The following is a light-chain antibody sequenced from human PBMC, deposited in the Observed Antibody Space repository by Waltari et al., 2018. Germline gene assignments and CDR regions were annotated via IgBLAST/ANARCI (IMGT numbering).Light chain of an antibody. CDR1: ISDVGAFNS. CDR3: SSFTTSSTLL. J-gene: IGLJ2*01. CDR2: DVS. Sequence: HSALTQPASVSAPPAESITISCTATISDVGAFNSVPWYQQHPGKAPKFMIYDVSNRPSGVSHRFSGSKSGNTASLTISGLQAEDEAVYYCSSFTTSSTLLFGGGTKLTVL. V-gene: IGLV2-14*03.